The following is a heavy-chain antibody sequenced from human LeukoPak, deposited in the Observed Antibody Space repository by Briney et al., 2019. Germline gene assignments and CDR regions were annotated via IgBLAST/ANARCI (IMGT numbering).Heavy chain of an antibody. CDR1: GFTFSSNY. Sequence: GGSLRLSCAASGFTFSSNYMSWVRRAPGKGLEWVSVIYSGGSTYYADSVKGRFTISRDNSKNTLYLQMNSLRAEDTAVYYCAREGGYGDYVYAFDIWGQGTMVTVSS. J-gene: IGHJ3*02. CDR2: IYSGGST. D-gene: IGHD4-17*01. V-gene: IGHV3-53*01. CDR3: AREGGYGDYVYAFDI.